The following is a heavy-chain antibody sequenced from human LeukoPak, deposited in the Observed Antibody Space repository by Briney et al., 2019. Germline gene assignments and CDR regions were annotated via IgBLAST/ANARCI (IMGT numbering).Heavy chain of an antibody. CDR1: GYSFTSYW. J-gene: IGHJ3*02. CDR3: ARRGSRELLRGAFDI. Sequence: GEALKISCKGSGYSFTSYWIGWVRPMPGKGLEWMGIIYPGDSDTRYSPSFQGQVTISADKSISTAYLQWSSLKASDTAMYYCARRGSRELLRGAFDIWGQGTMVTVSS. D-gene: IGHD1-26*01. CDR2: IYPGDSDT. V-gene: IGHV5-51*01.